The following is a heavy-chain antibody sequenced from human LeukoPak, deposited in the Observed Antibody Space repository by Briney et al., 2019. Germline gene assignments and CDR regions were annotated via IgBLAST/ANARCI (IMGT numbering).Heavy chain of an antibody. V-gene: IGHV3-7*03. D-gene: IGHD3-22*01. CDR2: IKQGGSEK. J-gene: IGHJ4*02. Sequence: PGGSLRLSCAASGFTFSQYWMSWVRQAPGKGLEWVASIKQGGSEKYYVDSVKGRFTISRDNAKNSLNLQMNSLRAEDTAVYYCARHPNYYDSSGYYKGFDCWGQGTLVTVSS. CDR3: ARHPNYYDSSGYYKGFDC. CDR1: GFTFSQYW.